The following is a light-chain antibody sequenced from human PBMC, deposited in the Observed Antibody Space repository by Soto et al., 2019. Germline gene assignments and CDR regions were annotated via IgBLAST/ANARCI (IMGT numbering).Light chain of an antibody. CDR1: SRDIGTYKY. CDR2: DVS. J-gene: IGLJ1*01. CDR3: SSYTTTTTLEGV. Sequence: QPVLTQPASVSGSPGQSITISCTGTSRDIGTYKYVSWYQQHPGKAPKLIIFDVSSRPSGVSTRFSGSKSGNTASLTISGLQTEDEADYFCSSYTTTTTLEGVFGTGTKLT. V-gene: IGLV2-14*03.